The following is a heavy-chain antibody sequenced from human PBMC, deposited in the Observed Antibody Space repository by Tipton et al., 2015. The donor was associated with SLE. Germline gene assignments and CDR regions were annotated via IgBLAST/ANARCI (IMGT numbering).Heavy chain of an antibody. V-gene: IGHV4-34*01. D-gene: IGHD3-22*01. CDR3: ARDKKVVVITHDAFDI. J-gene: IGHJ3*02. CDR2: ITHSGST. Sequence: TLSLTCAVYGGSFSGYYWSWIRQPPGKGLEWIGEITHSGSTNYNPSLKSRVTISVDTSKNQFSLKLSSVTAADTAVYYCARDKKVVVITHDAFDIWGQGTMVTVSS. CDR1: GGSFSGYY.